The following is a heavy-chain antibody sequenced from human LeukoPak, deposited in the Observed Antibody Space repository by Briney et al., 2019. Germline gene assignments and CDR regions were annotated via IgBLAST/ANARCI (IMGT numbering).Heavy chain of an antibody. D-gene: IGHD3-10*01. J-gene: IGHJ4*02. CDR2: IKQDGSEE. Sequence: GGSLRLSCGASGFTFSNYWMSRVRQAPGKGLEWVANIKQDGSEEYYVDSVKGRFTISRDNAQKSLYLQMNSLRAEDTAVYYCARGVTMVRGALNYWGQGTLVTVSS. V-gene: IGHV3-7*03. CDR1: GFTFSNYW. CDR3: ARGVTMVRGALNY.